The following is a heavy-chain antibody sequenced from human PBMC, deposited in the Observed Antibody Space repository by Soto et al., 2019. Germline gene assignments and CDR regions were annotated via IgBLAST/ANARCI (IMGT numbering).Heavy chain of an antibody. J-gene: IGHJ3*02. CDR3: ARGYDILTGPPNDAFDI. CDR2: IYHSGST. CDR1: AGSISSGGYS. D-gene: IGHD3-9*01. Sequence: PSETLSLTCAVSAGSISSGGYSWSWIRQPPGKGLEWIGYIYHSGSTYYNPSLKSRVTISVDRSKNQFSLKLSSVTAADTAVYYCARGYDILTGPPNDAFDIWGQGTMVTVSS. V-gene: IGHV4-30-2*01.